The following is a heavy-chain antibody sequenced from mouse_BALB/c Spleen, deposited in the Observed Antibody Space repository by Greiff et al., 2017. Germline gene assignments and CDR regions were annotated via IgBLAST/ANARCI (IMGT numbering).Heavy chain of an antibody. J-gene: IGHJ2*01. CDR2: ISSGSSTI. CDR3: AREYYGRSYFDY. Sequence: DVMLVESGGGLVQPGGSRKLSCAASGFTFSSFGMHWVRQAPEKGLEWVAYISSGSSTIYYADTVKGRFTISRDNPKNTLFLQMTSLRSEDTAMYYCAREYYGRSYFDYWGQGTTLTVSS. V-gene: IGHV5-17*02. D-gene: IGHD1-1*01. CDR1: GFTFSSFG.